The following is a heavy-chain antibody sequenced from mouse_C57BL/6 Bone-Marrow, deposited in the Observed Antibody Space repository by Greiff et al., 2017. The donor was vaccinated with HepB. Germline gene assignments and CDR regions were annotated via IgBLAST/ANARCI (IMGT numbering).Heavy chain of an antibody. CDR1: GFSLTSYG. CDR2: IWSGGST. Sequence: QVQLQQSGPGLVQPSQSLSITCTVSGFSLTSYGVHWVRQSPGKGLEWLGVIWSGGSTDYNAAFISRLSISKDNSKSQVFFKMNSLQADDTAIYYCARSGGLPYYFDYWGQGTTLTVSS. J-gene: IGHJ2*01. V-gene: IGHV2-2*01. CDR3: ARSGGLPYYFDY. D-gene: IGHD2-4*01.